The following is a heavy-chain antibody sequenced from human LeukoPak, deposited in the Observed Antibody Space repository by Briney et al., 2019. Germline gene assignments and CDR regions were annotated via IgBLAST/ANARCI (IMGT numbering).Heavy chain of an antibody. CDR1: GHTFTGYY. CDR2: MNPNSGNT. J-gene: IGHJ4*02. CDR3: ARVLPGDH. V-gene: IGHV1-8*02. Sequence: ASVKVSCKASGHTFTGYYMHWVRQAPGQGLEWMGWMNPNSGNTGYAQKFQGRVTMTRNTSISTAYMELSSLRSDDTAVYYCARVLPGDHWGQGTLVTVSS.